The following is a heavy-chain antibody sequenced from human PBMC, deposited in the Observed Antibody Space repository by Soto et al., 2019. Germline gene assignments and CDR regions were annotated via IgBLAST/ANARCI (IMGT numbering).Heavy chain of an antibody. Sequence: SETLSLTCTVSGGSISSYYWSWIRQPPGKGLEWIGYIYYSGSTNYNPSLKSRVTISVDTSKNQFSLKLSSVTAADTAVYYCARGYSSSWYVRSYYYYMDVWGKGTTVTVSS. CDR2: IYYSGST. CDR3: ARGYSSSWYVRSYYYYMDV. CDR1: GGSISSYY. V-gene: IGHV4-59*01. J-gene: IGHJ6*03. D-gene: IGHD6-13*01.